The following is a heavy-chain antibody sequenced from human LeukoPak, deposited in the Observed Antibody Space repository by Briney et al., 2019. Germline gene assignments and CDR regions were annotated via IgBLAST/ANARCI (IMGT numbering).Heavy chain of an antibody. V-gene: IGHV3-33*01. CDR1: GFTFSSYG. D-gene: IGHD2-21*01. CDR2: IWYDGSNK. J-gene: IGHJ4*02. CDR3: ARSLWSNGHLFDY. Sequence: GRSLRLSCAASGFTFSSYGMHWVRQAPGKGLEWVAVIWYDGSNKYYADSVKGRFTISRDNSKNTLYLQMNSLRAEDTAVYYCARSLWSNGHLFDYWGQGTLVTVSS.